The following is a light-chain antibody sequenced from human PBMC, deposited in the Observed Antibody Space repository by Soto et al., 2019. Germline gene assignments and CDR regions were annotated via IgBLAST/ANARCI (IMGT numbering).Light chain of an antibody. V-gene: IGKV3-20*01. Sequence: EIVLTQSPGTLSLSPGERATLSCRASQSVDWYVAWYQQKPGQAPRLLIYDALKRATGTPDRFSGSGSGTDFTLTISRLEPEDFAVYYCQQYGGSPRTFGQGTTGDIK. CDR1: QSVDWY. CDR3: QQYGGSPRT. CDR2: DAL. J-gene: IGKJ1*01.